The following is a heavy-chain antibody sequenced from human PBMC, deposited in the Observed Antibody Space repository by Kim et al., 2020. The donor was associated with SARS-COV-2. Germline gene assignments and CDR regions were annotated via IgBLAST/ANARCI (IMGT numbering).Heavy chain of an antibody. D-gene: IGHD6-13*01. CDR1: SDSISGYY. J-gene: IGHJ5*01. CDR3: ARQISESSRLDS. Sequence: SETLSLTCTVSSDSISGYYWSWIRRPPGKGLEWIGDIYSSGGANYNPSLKSRVTIPVDTPKNQLSLKLSSVTAADTAVYYCARQISESSRLDSRGQGT. CDR2: IYSSGGA. V-gene: IGHV4-59*08.